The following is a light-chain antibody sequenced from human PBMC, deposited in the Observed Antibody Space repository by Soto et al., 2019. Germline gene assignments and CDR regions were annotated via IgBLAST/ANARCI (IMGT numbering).Light chain of an antibody. Sequence: EIVMTQSPATLSVSPGERATLSCRASQGVGSTLAWYQQKPGQTPRLLIYAASTRATGVPARFSGSGSGTEFTLTINSLQSEDFAVYYCQQYVDWPLYTFGQGTKLEMK. CDR1: QGVGST. J-gene: IGKJ2*01. CDR3: QQYVDWPLYT. CDR2: AAS. V-gene: IGKV3-15*01.